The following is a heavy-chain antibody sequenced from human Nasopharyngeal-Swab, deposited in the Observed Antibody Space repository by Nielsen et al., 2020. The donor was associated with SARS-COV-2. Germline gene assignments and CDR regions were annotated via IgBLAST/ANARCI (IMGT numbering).Heavy chain of an antibody. V-gene: IGHV1-46*01. CDR2: INPSGGST. Sequence: ASVKVSCKASGYTFTSYYMHWVRQAPGQGLEWMGIINPSGGSTSYAQKFQGRVTMTRDTSTSTVYMELSSLRAEDTAVYYCARDKVDVGSWLLSFDYWGQGALVTVSS. D-gene: IGHD1-26*01. CDR3: ARDKVDVGSWLLSFDY. J-gene: IGHJ4*02. CDR1: GYTFTSYY.